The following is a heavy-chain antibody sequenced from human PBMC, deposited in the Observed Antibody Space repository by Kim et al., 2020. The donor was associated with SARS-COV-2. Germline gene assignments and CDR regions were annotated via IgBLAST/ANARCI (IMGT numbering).Heavy chain of an antibody. D-gene: IGHD3-22*01. J-gene: IGHJ3*02. CDR2: IWYDGINN. CDR3: ARDADDTRVEWAFAS. Sequence: GGSLRLSCASSGFTFSSYVMHWVRQAPGKGLESVAVIWYDGINNYYADSVKGRFTISRDNSQNTLYLQMNSLRAEDTAVYYCARDADDTRVEWAFASCGQGTMVTVSS. V-gene: IGHV3-33*01. CDR1: GFTFSSYV.